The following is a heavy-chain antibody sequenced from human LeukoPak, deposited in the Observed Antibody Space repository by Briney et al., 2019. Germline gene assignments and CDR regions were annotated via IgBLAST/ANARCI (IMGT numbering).Heavy chain of an antibody. J-gene: IGHJ6*02. CDR3: GRDYHLGGIDV. CDR1: GYTFTSYY. CDR2: INPSGGCT. D-gene: IGHD3-3*02. Sequence: GASVKVSCKASGYTFTSYYMHWVRQAPGQGLEWMGIINPSGGCTSYAQNFQGRVTMTRDTSTSTVYMELRSLRSDDTAVYYCGRDYHLGGIDVWGQGTTVTVSS. V-gene: IGHV1-46*01.